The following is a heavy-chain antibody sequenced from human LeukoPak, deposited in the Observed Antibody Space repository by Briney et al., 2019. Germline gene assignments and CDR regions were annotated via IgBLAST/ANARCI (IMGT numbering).Heavy chain of an antibody. V-gene: IGHV1-69*04. CDR1: GDTFSSYA. D-gene: IGHD5-18*01. Sequence: GASVKVSCKASGDTFSSYAITWVRQAPGQGLEWMGRIIPILGIANYAQKFQGRVTITADTSTSIAYMELTSLRSEDTAVYYCARVRDTFDYWGQGTLVTVSS. J-gene: IGHJ4*02. CDR2: IIPILGIA. CDR3: ARVRDTFDY.